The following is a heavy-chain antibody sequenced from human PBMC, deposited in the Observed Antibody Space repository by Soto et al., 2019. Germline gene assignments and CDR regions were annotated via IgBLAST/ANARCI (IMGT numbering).Heavy chain of an antibody. CDR1: GFTFSSYA. D-gene: IGHD5-18*01. V-gene: IGHV3-64*02. CDR2: ISSNGGST. Sequence: EVQLVESGEGLVQPGGSLRLSCAASGFTFSSYAMHWVRQAPGKGLEYVSAISSNGGSTYYADSMKGRFTISRDNSKNTLYLQMGSLRAEDMAVYYCARYGYSYGGGLDYWGQGTLVTVSS. J-gene: IGHJ4*02. CDR3: ARYGYSYGGGLDY.